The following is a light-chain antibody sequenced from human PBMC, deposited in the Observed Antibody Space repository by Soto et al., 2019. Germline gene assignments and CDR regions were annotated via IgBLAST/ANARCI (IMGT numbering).Light chain of an antibody. CDR3: LQATHWPT. Sequence: DVVMTQSPLSLPVTLGQPASISCRSSQSLIYIDGNTYLSWFQQRPGQSPRRLIYQVSNRDSGVPDRFSGSGSGTDFTLKISRVEAEDVAVYFCLQATHWPTFGQGTKLEI. V-gene: IGKV2-30*01. CDR2: QVS. CDR1: QSLIYIDGNTY. J-gene: IGKJ2*01.